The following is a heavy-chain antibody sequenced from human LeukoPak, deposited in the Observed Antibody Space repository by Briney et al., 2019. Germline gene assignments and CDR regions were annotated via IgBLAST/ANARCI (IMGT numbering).Heavy chain of an antibody. J-gene: IGHJ4*02. D-gene: IGHD6-19*01. CDR2: ISWNSGSI. CDR3: AKGPVYSSGWYPFDY. V-gene: IGHV3-9*01. Sequence: GRSLRLSCAASGFTFDDYAMHWVRQAPGKGLEWVSGISWNSGSIGYADSVKGRYTISRDNAKNSLYLQMNSLRAEDTALYYCAKGPVYSSGWYPFDYWGQGTLVTVSS. CDR1: GFTFDDYA.